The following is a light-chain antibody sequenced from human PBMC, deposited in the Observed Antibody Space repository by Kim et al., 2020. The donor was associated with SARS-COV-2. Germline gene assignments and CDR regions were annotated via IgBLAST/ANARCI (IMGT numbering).Light chain of an antibody. CDR3: QQYSSYSYT. CDR1: QNIDSW. V-gene: IGKV1-5*01. Sequence: SASVGDRVTNTCRASQNIDSWLAWYQQKPGKAPKYLIYDATTLKSGVPSRFSGRGAGTQFTLTITSLQPDDFATYYCQQYSSYSYTFGQGTKLEI. CDR2: DAT. J-gene: IGKJ2*01.